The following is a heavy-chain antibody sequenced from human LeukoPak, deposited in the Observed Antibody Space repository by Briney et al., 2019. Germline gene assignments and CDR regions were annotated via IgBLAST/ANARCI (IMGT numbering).Heavy chain of an antibody. CDR2: ISSSSSTI. D-gene: IGHD5-18*01. V-gene: IGHV3-48*04. CDR1: GFTFSSYS. J-gene: IGHJ5*02. Sequence: GGSLRLSCAASGFTFSSYSMNWVRQAPGKGLEWVSYISSSSSTIYYADSVKGRFTISRDNAKNSLYLQMNSLRAEDTAVYYCARDQSAMVTWWFDPWGQGTLVTVSS. CDR3: ARDQSAMVTWWFDP.